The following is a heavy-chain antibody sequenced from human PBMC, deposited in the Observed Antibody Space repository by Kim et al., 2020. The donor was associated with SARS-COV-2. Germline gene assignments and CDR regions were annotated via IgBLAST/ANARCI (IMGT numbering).Heavy chain of an antibody. V-gene: IGHV4-34*01. J-gene: IGHJ6*02. CDR1: GGSFSGYY. D-gene: IGHD3-22*01. CDR2: INHSGST. Sequence: SETLSLTCAVYGGSFSGYYWSWIRQPPGKGLEWIGEINHSGSTNYNPSLKSRVTISVDTSKNQFSLKLSSVTAADTAVYYCARGRKSITMIVVGGGYYYYGMDVWGQGTTVTVSS. CDR3: ARGRKSITMIVVGGGYYYYGMDV.